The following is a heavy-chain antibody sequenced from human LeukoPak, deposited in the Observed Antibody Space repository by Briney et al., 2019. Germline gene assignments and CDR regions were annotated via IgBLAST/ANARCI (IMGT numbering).Heavy chain of an antibody. CDR2: IKQDGSEK. V-gene: IGHV3-7*01. CDR1: GFTFSSYW. J-gene: IGHJ4*02. D-gene: IGHD3-10*01. Sequence: GGSLRLSCAASGFTFSSYWMSWVRQAPGKGLEWVANIKQDGSEKYYVDSVKGRFTISRDNAKNSLYLQMNSLRAEDTAVYYCASHYGLGTLFDYWGQGTLVTVPS. CDR3: ASHYGLGTLFDY.